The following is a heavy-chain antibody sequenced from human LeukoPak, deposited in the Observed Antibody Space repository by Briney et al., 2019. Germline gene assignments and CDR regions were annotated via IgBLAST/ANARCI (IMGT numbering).Heavy chain of an antibody. D-gene: IGHD2-2*02. V-gene: IGHV3-74*01. CDR1: GFTFSSYW. CDR3: AREGNCSSTSCYTGAFDI. CDR2: INSDGSVT. Sequence: GGSLRLSCAASGFTFSSYWMHWVRQAPGKGLVWVSRINSDGSVTDYADSVKGRFTISRDNAKNTLYLQMNSLRAEDTAVYYCAREGNCSSTSCYTGAFDIWGQGTMVTVSS. J-gene: IGHJ3*02.